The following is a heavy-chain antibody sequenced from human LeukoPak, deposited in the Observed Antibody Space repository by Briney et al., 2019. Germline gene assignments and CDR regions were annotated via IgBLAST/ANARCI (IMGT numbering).Heavy chain of an antibody. Sequence: GGSLRLSCAASGFTFSSYGMHWVCQAPGKGLEWVAVISYDGSNKYYADSVKGRFTISRDNSKNTLYLQMNSLRAEDTAVYYCAKDSGQWLPHDAFDIWGQGTMVTVSS. J-gene: IGHJ3*02. D-gene: IGHD6-19*01. V-gene: IGHV3-30*18. CDR3: AKDSGQWLPHDAFDI. CDR1: GFTFSSYG. CDR2: ISYDGSNK.